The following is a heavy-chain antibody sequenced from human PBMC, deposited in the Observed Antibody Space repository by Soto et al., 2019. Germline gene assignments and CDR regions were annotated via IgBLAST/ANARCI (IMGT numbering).Heavy chain of an antibody. J-gene: IGHJ4*02. CDR2: VRNQTYGGTP. CDR3: TRAESPDTAYFSDY. V-gene: IGHV3-49*04. Sequence: GVLRLSCTTSGSTFENYAINWVRQAPGKGLEWVGLVRNQTYGGTPEYAASIKGRFTISRDDSNDIASLQMNRLYTEDSGVYYCTRAESPDTAYFSDYWGQGTLVTVSS. CDR1: GSTFENYA. D-gene: IGHD3-3*01.